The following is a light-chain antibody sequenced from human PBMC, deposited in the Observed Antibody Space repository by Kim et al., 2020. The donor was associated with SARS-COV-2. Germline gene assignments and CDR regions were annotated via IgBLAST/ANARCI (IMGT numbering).Light chain of an antibody. V-gene: IGKV3-20*01. CDR1: QGGWSHH. Sequence: SPRERATPSCRARQGGWSHHLALYQQKPGHAPRPLLYGGFSRATGHPDRFSGSGSGTEFPLPLTRLEPEDFAVYYCQQYSSSPATFGQGTKVDIK. CDR2: GGF. J-gene: IGKJ1*01. CDR3: QQYSSSPAT.